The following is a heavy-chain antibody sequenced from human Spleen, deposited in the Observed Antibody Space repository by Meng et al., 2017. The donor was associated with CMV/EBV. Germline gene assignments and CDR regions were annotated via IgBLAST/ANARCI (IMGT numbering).Heavy chain of an antibody. V-gene: IGHV3-15*01. CDR3: AVVAGTTPGAFDI. CDR2: IRSKADGGAT. CDR1: GFTFTNVW. J-gene: IGHJ3*02. Sequence: GGLRLSCAASGFTFTNVWMSWVRQAPGKGLEWVGRIRSKADGGATHYGAAVKGRFNISRDDSKKTLYLQMNSLQTDDTAVYYCAVVAGTTPGAFDIWGQGTMVTVSS. D-gene: IGHD1-26*01.